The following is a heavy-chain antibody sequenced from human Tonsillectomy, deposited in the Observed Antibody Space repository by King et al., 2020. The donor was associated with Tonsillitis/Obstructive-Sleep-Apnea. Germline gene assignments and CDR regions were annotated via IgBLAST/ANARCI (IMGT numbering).Heavy chain of an antibody. CDR2: IYSNGRT. CDR1: GFTVSSDY. Sequence: GQLAQSGGGLIQPGGSLRLACAASGFTVSSDYMSWVRQAPGKGLEWVSVIYSNGRTYYPDSVKGRFTISRDNSKNTLYLQMNSLRAEDTAVYYCARMNLAVDWGQGTLVTVSS. D-gene: IGHD6-19*01. J-gene: IGHJ4*02. CDR3: ARMNLAVD. V-gene: IGHV3-53*01.